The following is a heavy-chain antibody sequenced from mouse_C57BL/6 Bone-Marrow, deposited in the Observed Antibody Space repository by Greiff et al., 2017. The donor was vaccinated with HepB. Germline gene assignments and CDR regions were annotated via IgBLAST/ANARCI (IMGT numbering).Heavy chain of an antibody. CDR3: AREGHAILEGYFDY. CDR2: IDPSDSYT. Sequence: QVQLKQPGAELVKPGASVKLSCKASGYTFTSYWMQWVKQRPGQGLEWIGEIDPSDSYTNYNQKFKGKATLTVDTSSSTAYMQLSSLTSEDSAVYYCAREGHAILEGYFDYWGQGTTLTVSS. D-gene: IGHD6-1*01. CDR1: GYTFTSYW. V-gene: IGHV1-50*01. J-gene: IGHJ2*01.